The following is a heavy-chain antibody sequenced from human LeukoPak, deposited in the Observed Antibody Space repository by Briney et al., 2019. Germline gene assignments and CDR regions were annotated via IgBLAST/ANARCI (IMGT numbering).Heavy chain of an antibody. CDR3: ANHPGRGYGSLDY. D-gene: IGHD3-10*01. CDR1: GFTFSSYA. CDR2: ISGGGGST. V-gene: IGHV3-23*01. Sequence: PGGSLRLTCAASGFTFSSYAMSWVRQAPGKGLEWVSAISGGGGSTYYADSVKGRFTISRDNSKNTLYQQMNSPRAEDTAVYYCANHPGRGYGSLDYWGQGTLVTVSS. J-gene: IGHJ4*02.